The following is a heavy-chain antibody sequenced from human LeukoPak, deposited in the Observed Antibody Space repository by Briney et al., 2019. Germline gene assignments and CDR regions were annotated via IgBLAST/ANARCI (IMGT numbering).Heavy chain of an antibody. V-gene: IGHV3-49*04. CDR3: ARDCSGGGCFYYFDY. CDR2: IRSNANGATT. J-gene: IGHJ4*02. Sequence: GGSLRLSCAASGFTFSTYTMNWVRQAPGQGLHWVAVIRSNANGATTEYAASVKGRFTISRDDSKSIAYLQMDSLKTDDTAVYYCARDCSGGGCFYYFDYWGQGTLVTVSS. CDR1: GFTFSTYT. D-gene: IGHD2-15*01.